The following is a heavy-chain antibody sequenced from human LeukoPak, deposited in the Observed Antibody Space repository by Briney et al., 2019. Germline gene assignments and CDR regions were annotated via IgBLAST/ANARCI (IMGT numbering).Heavy chain of an antibody. CDR3: ARVLYSSGWFDP. D-gene: IGHD6-19*01. Sequence: SETLSLTCDVSGGSISSGLYSWSWIRQPLGKGLEWIGYIYHTGSTYYNPSLKSRVTISVDTSKNQFSLRLSSVTAADTAVYYCARVLYSSGWFDPWGQGTLVTVSS. CDR2: IYHTGST. CDR1: GGSISSGLYS. V-gene: IGHV4-30-2*01. J-gene: IGHJ5*02.